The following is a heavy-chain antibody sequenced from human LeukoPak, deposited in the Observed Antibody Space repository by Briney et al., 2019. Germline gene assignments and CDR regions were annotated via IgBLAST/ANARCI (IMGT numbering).Heavy chain of an antibody. D-gene: IGHD6-19*01. CDR3: ASLGEQWLVQYLHY. CDR1: GFTFSSYD. Sequence: GGSLRLSCAASGFTFSSYDMHWVRQATGKGLEWVSGIGTAGDIYYSGSVKGRFTISRESAKSSLYLQMKSLRAGDTAVYYCASLGEQWLVQYLHYWGQGTLVTVSS. CDR2: IGTAGDI. J-gene: IGHJ4*02. V-gene: IGHV3-13*01.